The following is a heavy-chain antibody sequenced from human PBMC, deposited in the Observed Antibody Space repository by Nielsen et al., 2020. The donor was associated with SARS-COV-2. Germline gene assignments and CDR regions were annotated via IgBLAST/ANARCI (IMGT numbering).Heavy chain of an antibody. D-gene: IGHD7-27*01. CDR2: ISYDGSNK. V-gene: IGHV3-30*03. J-gene: IGHJ4*02. Sequence: GESLKISCAASGFTFSSYGMHWVRQAPGKGLEWVAVISYDGSNKYYADSVKGRFTISRDNSKNTLYLQMNSLRAEDTAVYYCARELTGGFDYWGQGTLVTVSS. CDR1: GFTFSSYG. CDR3: ARELTGGFDY.